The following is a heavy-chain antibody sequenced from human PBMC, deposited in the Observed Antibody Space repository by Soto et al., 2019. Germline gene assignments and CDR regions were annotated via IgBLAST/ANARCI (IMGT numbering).Heavy chain of an antibody. V-gene: IGHV3-23*01. Sequence: EVQLLESGGDLVQPGGSLRLSCAPSGFTFSTNSMTWVRQAPGTGLEWVCGISGGGDSTHYADSVNGRFTISRDNSKNMVYLQMNSLTADDTAVYFCSKWDGYGDQWGQGTLVTVSS. CDR3: SKWDGYGDQ. CDR2: ISGGGDST. CDR1: GFTFSTNS. J-gene: IGHJ5*02. D-gene: IGHD5-12*01.